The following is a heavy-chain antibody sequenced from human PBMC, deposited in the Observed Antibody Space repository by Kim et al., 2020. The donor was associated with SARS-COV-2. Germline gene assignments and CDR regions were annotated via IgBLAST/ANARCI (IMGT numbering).Heavy chain of an antibody. CDR3: AKDLSYYYDSSGPDY. J-gene: IGHJ4*02. CDR2: ISGSGGST. Sequence: GGSLRLSCAASGFTFSSYAMSWVRQAPGKGLEWVSAISGSGGSTYYADSVKGRFTISRDNSKNTLYLQMNSPRAEDTAVYYCAKDLSYYYDSSGPDYWGQGTLVTVSS. V-gene: IGHV3-23*01. CDR1: GFTFSSYA. D-gene: IGHD3-22*01.